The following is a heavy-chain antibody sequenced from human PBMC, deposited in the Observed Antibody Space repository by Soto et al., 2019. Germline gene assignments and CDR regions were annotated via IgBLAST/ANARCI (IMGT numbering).Heavy chain of an antibody. CDR2: IWYDGSNK. CDR3: AGEIRYYFEY. CDR1: VCTFSSYG. V-gene: IGHV3-33*01. J-gene: IGHJ4*02. Sequence: PVGSLRLSCASSVCTFSSYGMHCVRHAPGKWLEWVAVIWYDGSNKYYADSVKGRFTISRDNSKNTLYLQMNSLRAEDTAVYYCAGEIRYYFEYLGQGTLVIVSS.